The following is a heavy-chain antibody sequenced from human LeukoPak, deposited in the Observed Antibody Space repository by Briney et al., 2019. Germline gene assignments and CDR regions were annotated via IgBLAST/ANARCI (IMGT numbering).Heavy chain of an antibody. D-gene: IGHD4/OR15-4a*01. CDR1: GFTFSNYW. V-gene: IGHV3-7*01. J-gene: IGHJ4*02. CDR3: ARERDGALVY. CDR2: IKQDGSET. Sequence: GGSLRLSCAASGFTFSNYWMRWVRQAAGKGLEWVANIKQDGSETYYVDSVKGRFTISRDNAKKSLYLQMNSLRAQATAVYYCARERDGALVYWGPGDVVTVSS.